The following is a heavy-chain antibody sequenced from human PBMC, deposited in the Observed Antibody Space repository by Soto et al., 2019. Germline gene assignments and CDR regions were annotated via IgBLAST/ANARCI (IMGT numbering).Heavy chain of an antibody. CDR3: VRNRGTFLWDGVDF. D-gene: IGHD3-3*01. V-gene: IGHV3-74*01. Sequence: EVQLVESGGGIVQPGGSLRLSCAASGFTFSSFWMHWVRQAPGKGLVWVSRISGDGNNAVYADSVKGRFTVSRDNAKNTLDLQMNSLTTDDTALYYCVRNRGTFLWDGVDFWGPGIMVTVSS. J-gene: IGHJ4*02. CDR2: ISGDGNNA. CDR1: GFTFSSFW.